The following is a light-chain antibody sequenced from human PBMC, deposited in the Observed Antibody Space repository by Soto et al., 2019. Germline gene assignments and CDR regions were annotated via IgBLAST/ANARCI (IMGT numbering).Light chain of an antibody. Sequence: DIVMTQSPDSQAVSLGERATINCKSSQSVLYNSNNKNYLSWYQQRPGQPPKLLIYWASTRASGVPDRISGSGSGTDFTLTISSLQAEDLAVYYCQQYYSTPRTFGQGTKVEIK. V-gene: IGKV4-1*01. CDR3: QQYYSTPRT. J-gene: IGKJ1*01. CDR2: WAS. CDR1: QSVLYNSNNKNY.